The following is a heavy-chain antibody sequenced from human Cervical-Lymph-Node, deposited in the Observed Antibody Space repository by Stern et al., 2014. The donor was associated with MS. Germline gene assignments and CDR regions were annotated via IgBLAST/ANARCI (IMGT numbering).Heavy chain of an antibody. Sequence: ESGPTLVKPTQTLTLTCNFSGFSLSSNGMGVGWFRQPPGKALEWLALIYWDDDKLYNPSLKRRLTITKDTAVSENQVVLTVSNMDPSDTATYFCAHRRAIRADAFDIWGQGTVVTVSS. CDR1: GFSLSSNGMG. D-gene: IGHD2-2*02. CDR3: AHRRAIRADAFDI. CDR2: IYWDDDK. J-gene: IGHJ3*02. V-gene: IGHV2-5*02.